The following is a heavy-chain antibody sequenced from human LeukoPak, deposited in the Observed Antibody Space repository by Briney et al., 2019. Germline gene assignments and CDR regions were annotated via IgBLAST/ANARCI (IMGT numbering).Heavy chain of an antibody. D-gene: IGHD3-10*01. CDR2: IYYGGST. CDR1: GGSISSYY. Sequence: PSETLSLTCTVSGGSISSYYWSWIRQPPGQGLEWIGYIYYGGSTNYNPSLKSRVTISADTSKNQFSLKLSSVTAADTAFYYCARRSQFGSGTDYFDSWGQGTLVTVSS. J-gene: IGHJ4*02. V-gene: IGHV4-59*08. CDR3: ARRSQFGSGTDYFDS.